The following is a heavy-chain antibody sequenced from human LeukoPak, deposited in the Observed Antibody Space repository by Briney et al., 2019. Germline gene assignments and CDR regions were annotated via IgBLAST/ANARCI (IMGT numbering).Heavy chain of an antibody. D-gene: IGHD3-10*01. J-gene: IGHJ4*02. V-gene: IGHV1-3*01. CDR3: ARAYYGSGSYFY. CDR2: INAGNGNT. Sequence: GASVKVSCKASGYTFTSYAMHWVRQAPGQRLEWMGWINAGNGNTKHSQKFQGRVTITRDTSASTAYMELSSLRSEDTAVYYCARAYYGSGSYFYWGQGTLVTVSS. CDR1: GYTFTSYA.